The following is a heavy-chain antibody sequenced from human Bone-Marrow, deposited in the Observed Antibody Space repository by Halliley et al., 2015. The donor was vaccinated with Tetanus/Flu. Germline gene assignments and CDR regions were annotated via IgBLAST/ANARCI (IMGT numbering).Heavy chain of an antibody. J-gene: IGHJ4*02. D-gene: IGHD6-13*01. V-gene: IGHV3-11*03. Sequence: WVSYISSSGTYTKYADSGKGRFTISRDNAKNSLYLQMNSLRGEDTAVYYCARRSIAAAGDFDYWGQGTLVTVSS. CDR3: ARRSIAAAGDFDY. CDR2: ISSSGTYT.